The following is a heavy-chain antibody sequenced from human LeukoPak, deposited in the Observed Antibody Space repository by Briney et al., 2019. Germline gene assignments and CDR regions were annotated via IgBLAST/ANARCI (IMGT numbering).Heavy chain of an antibody. D-gene: IGHD5-24*01. CDR3: ARGRYYCGVATTSFDY. J-gene: IGHJ4*02. V-gene: IGHV1-2*06. Sequence: ASVKVSCKASGYTFTGYYMHWVRQAPGQGLEWMGRINPNSGGTNYAQKFQGRVTMTRDTSISTAYMELSRLRSDDTAVYYCARGRYYCGVATTSFDYWGQGTLVTVSS. CDR1: GYTFTGYY. CDR2: INPNSGGT.